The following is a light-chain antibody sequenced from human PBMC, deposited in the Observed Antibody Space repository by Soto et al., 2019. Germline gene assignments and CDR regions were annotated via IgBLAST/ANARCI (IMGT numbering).Light chain of an antibody. CDR3: HQRQSWPRT. Sequence: EIVFAQSPCTLSLSPGERATLSCRASQSVSSSYLAWYQQKPGQAPRLLIYGASSRATGIPARFSASGTGTDFTLTISDVQPEDFAVYYCHQRQSWPRTFGQGTKVDI. J-gene: IGKJ1*01. CDR2: GAS. V-gene: IGKV3-20*01. CDR1: QSVSSSY.